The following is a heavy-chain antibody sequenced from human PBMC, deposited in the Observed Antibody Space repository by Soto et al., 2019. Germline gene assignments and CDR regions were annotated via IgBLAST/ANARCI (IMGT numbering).Heavy chain of an antibody. CDR2: ISSSSSYI. Sequence: EVQLVESGGGLVKPGGSLRLSCAASGFTFSSYSMNWVRQAPGKGLEWVSSISSSSSYIYYADSVKGRFTISRDNAKNSLYLQMNSLRAEDTAVYYCARDTPKDYGDYWYFDLWGRGTLFTVSS. D-gene: IGHD4-17*01. V-gene: IGHV3-21*01. CDR3: ARDTPKDYGDYWYFDL. J-gene: IGHJ2*01. CDR1: GFTFSSYS.